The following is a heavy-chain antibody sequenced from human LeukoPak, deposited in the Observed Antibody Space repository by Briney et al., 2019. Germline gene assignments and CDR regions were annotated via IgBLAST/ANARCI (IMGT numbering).Heavy chain of an antibody. Sequence: GASVKVSCKVSGYTLTELSMHWVRQAPGKGLEWMGGFDPEDGETIYAQKFQGRVTMTEDTSTDTAYMELSSLRSEDTAVYYCATGPLVGQGANYFDYWGQGTLVTVSS. V-gene: IGHV1-24*01. CDR1: GYTLTELS. CDR2: FDPEDGET. CDR3: ATGPLVGQGANYFDY. D-gene: IGHD1-26*01. J-gene: IGHJ4*02.